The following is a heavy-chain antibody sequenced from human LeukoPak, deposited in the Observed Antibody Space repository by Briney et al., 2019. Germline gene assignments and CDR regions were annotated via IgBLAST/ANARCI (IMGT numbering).Heavy chain of an antibody. CDR1: GGSISSYY. V-gene: IGHV4-59*01. Sequence: SETLSLTCTVSGGSISSYYWSWIRQPPGKGLEWIGYIYYSGSTNYNPSLKSRVTISVDTSKNQFSLKLSSVTAADTAVYYCAKSAGGYYYYYMGVWGKGTTVTVSS. D-gene: IGHD3-10*01. J-gene: IGHJ6*03. CDR2: IYYSGST. CDR3: AKSAGGYYYYYMGV.